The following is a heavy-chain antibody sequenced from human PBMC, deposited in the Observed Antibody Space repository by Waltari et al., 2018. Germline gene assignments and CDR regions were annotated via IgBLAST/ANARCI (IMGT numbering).Heavy chain of an antibody. CDR1: GGSLSSSSYY. D-gene: IGHD4-17*01. CDR2: IYYSGST. V-gene: IGHV4-39*01. Sequence: QLQLQESGPGLVKPSETLSLTCTVSGGSLSSSSYYWGWIRQPPGKGLEWIGSIYYSGSTYYNPSLKSRVTISVDTSKNQFSLKLSSVTAADTAVYYCARRGDYYGDRFDYWGQGTLVTVSS. CDR3: ARRGDYYGDRFDY. J-gene: IGHJ4*02.